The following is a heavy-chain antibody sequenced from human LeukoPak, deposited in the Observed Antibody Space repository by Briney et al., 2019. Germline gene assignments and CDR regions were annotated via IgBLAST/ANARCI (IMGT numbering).Heavy chain of an antibody. CDR1: GYTFTSYA. D-gene: IGHD3-22*01. CDR3: ARQSIYYDSSGYYSGVADAFDI. CDR2: INAGNGNT. J-gene: IGHJ3*02. V-gene: IGHV1-3*01. Sequence: ASVKVSCKASGYTFTSYAMHWVRQAPGQRLEWMGWINAGNGNTKYSQKFQGRVTITRDTSASTAYMELSSLRSEDTAVYYCARQSIYYDSSGYYSGVADAFDIWGQGTMVTVSS.